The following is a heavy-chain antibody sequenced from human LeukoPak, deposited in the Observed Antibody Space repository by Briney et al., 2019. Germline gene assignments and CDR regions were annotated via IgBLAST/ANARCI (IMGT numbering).Heavy chain of an antibody. CDR3: ARGYCSSGGCYYGMDV. Sequence: SETLSLTCTVSGGSIVGYYWSWIRQPPGKGLEWIGYIYYTGSTNYNPSLKSRVTTSVDTSKNQFSLKLSSVTAADTAVYYCARGYCSSGGCYYGMDVWGQGTTVTVSS. V-gene: IGHV4-59*12. CDR2: IYYTGST. CDR1: GGSIVGYY. J-gene: IGHJ6*02. D-gene: IGHD2-2*01.